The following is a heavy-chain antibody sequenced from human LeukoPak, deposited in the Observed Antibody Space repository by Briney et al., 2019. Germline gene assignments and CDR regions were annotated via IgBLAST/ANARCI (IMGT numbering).Heavy chain of an antibody. Sequence: SVKVSCKASGGTFSSYAISWVRQAPGQGLEWTGGIIPIFGTANYAQKFQGRVTITTDESTSTAYMELSSLRSEDTAVYYCARAGYSNYGDAFDIWGQGTMVTVSS. CDR2: IIPIFGTA. J-gene: IGHJ3*02. V-gene: IGHV1-69*05. CDR3: ARAGYSNYGDAFDI. CDR1: GGTFSSYA. D-gene: IGHD4-11*01.